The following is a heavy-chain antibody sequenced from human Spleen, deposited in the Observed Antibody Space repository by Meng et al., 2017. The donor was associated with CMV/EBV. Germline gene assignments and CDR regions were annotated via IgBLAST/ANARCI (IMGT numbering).Heavy chain of an antibody. Sequence: GGSLRLSCAASGFTFSSYWMSWVRQAPGKGLEWVANIKQDGSEKYYADSVKGRFTIFRDNAKNSLYLQMNSLRAEDTAVYYCARDGNSGYDWRNWGQGTLVTVSS. D-gene: IGHD5-12*01. CDR1: GFTFSSYW. CDR3: ARDGNSGYDWRN. CDR2: IKQDGSEK. J-gene: IGHJ4*02. V-gene: IGHV3-7*01.